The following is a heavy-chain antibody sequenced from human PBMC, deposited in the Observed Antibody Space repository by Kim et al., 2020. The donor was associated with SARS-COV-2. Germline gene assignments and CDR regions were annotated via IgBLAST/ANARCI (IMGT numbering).Heavy chain of an antibody. V-gene: IGHV1-18*01. CDR3: ARGPGGGPPFDY. CDR2: ISAYNGNT. D-gene: IGHD3-10*01. CDR1: GYTFTTYG. Sequence: ASVKVSCKASGYTFTTYGISWVRQAPGQGLEWMGWISAYNGNTNYAQKLQGRVIMTTDTSTSTAYMELRSLRSGDTAVYYCARGPGGGPPFDYWGQGTLVTVSS. J-gene: IGHJ4*02.